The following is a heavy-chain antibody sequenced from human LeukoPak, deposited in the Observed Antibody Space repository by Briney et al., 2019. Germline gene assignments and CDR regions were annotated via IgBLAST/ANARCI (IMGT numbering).Heavy chain of an antibody. J-gene: IGHJ6*03. V-gene: IGHV3-30*02. CDR3: AKGFVDYDFWSGYHYYYMDV. CDR2: IRYDGSNK. Sequence: GGSLRLSCAASGFTFSSYGMHWVRQAPGKGLEWVAFIRYDGSNKYYADSVKGRFTISRDNSKNTLYLQMNSLRAEDTAVYYCAKGFVDYDFWSGYHYYYMDVWGKGTTVTVSS. D-gene: IGHD3-3*01. CDR1: GFTFSSYG.